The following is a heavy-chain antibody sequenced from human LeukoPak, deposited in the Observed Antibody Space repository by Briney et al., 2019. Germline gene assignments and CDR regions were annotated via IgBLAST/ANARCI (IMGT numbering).Heavy chain of an antibody. V-gene: IGHV3-7*01. CDR2: MNLDGREK. CDR3: ARDRGRFLEWLTYPLDY. CDR1: GFSFSSYW. J-gene: IGHJ4*02. D-gene: IGHD3-3*01. Sequence: GGSLRLSCAASGFSFSSYWLSWVRQAPGKGLEWVANMNLDGREKYYEDSVRGRFTISRDNAKNSLYLQMNSLRAEDTAVYYCARDRGRFLEWLTYPLDYWGQGTLVTVSS.